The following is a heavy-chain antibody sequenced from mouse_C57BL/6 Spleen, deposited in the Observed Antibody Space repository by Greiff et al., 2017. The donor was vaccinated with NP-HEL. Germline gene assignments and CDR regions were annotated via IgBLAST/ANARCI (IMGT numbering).Heavy chain of an antibody. CDR2: ISSGSSTI. Sequence: QLVESGGGLVKPGGSLKLSCAASGFTFSDYGMHWVRQAPEKGLEWVAYISSGSSTIYYADTVKGRFTISRDNAKHTLFLQMTSLRSEDTAMYYCARGDYDYDVGYYAMDYWGQGTSVTVSS. V-gene: IGHV5-17*01. CDR3: ARGDYDYDVGYYAMDY. D-gene: IGHD2-4*01. J-gene: IGHJ4*01. CDR1: GFTFSDYG.